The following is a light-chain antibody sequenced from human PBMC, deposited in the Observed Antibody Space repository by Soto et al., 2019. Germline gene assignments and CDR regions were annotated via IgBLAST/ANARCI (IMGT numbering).Light chain of an antibody. CDR2: DVT. V-gene: IGLV2-14*01. J-gene: IGLJ1*01. CDR1: SSDVGGYNY. Sequence: QSVLTQPASVSGSPGQSITISCTGTSSDVGGYNYVSWYQQHPVKAPKLMIYDVTNRPSGVSDRFSGSKSGNTASLTIPGLQAEDEADYYCSSYTSSSTPYVFGTGTKVTV. CDR3: SSYTSSSTPYV.